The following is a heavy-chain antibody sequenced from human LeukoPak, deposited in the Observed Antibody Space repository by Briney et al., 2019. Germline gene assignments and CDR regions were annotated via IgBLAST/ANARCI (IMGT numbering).Heavy chain of an antibody. CDR2: INHSGAT. Sequence: SETLSLTCAVYGGSFSAHYWSWIRQPPGKGLEWIAEINHSGATKYNPSLKSRVTISIDTSEGQFSLKLTSVTAADTAVYYCAKNKWFDPWGQGTLVTVSS. V-gene: IGHV4-34*01. J-gene: IGHJ5*02. CDR3: AKNKWFDP. CDR1: GGSFSAHY.